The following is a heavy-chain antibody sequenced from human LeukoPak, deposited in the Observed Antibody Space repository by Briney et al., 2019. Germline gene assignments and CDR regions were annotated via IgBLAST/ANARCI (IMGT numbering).Heavy chain of an antibody. V-gene: IGHV1-58*01. CDR2: IVVGSGNT. J-gene: IGHJ4*02. Sequence: SVKVSCKASGFTFTSSAVQWVRQARGQRLEWIGWIVVGSGNTNYAQKFQERGTITRDMSTSTAYMELSSLRSEDTAVYYCAADDGDILTAPGDYWGQGTLVTVSS. CDR1: GFTFTSSA. CDR3: AADDGDILTAPGDY. D-gene: IGHD3-9*01.